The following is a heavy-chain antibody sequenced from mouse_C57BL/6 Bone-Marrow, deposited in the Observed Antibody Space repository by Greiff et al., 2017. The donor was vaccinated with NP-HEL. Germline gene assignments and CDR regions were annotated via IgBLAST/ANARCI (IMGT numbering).Heavy chain of an antibody. V-gene: IGHV1-50*01. J-gene: IGHJ4*01. D-gene: IGHD1-1*01. CDR1: GYTFTSYW. CDR2: IDPSDSYT. Sequence: KQSCKASGYTFTSYWMQWVKQRPGQGLEWIGEIDPSDSYTNYNQKFKGKATLTVDTSSSTAYMQLSSLTSEDSAVYYCARLIYYYGSSYDYAMDYWGQGTSVTVSS. CDR3: ARLIYYYGSSYDYAMDY.